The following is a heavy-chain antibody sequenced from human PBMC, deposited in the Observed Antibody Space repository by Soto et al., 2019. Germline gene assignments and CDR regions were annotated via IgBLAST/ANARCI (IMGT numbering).Heavy chain of an antibody. Sequence: PGGSLRLSCVASGFSFRTFGIHWVRQAPGKWLEWVGVISSDGQTKYYADSVKGRFTISRDNSKNTLYLQMDSLRPEDTAVYYCAKEIAVAGALDYWGHGILLTVSS. J-gene: IGHJ4*01. CDR3: AKEIAVAGALDY. V-gene: IGHV3-30*18. D-gene: IGHD6-19*01. CDR1: GFSFRTFG. CDR2: ISSDGQTK.